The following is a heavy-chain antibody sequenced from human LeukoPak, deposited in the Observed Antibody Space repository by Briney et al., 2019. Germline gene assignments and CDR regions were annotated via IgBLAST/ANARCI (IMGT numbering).Heavy chain of an antibody. CDR2: FGVSGSST. CDR3: AEDIVVVVAATVGKN. V-gene: IGHV3-23*01. Sequence: GRSLRLSCAPSGFTFSSYAMSSVRQAPGQGLEWVSAFGVSGSSTSYADSVKGRFTISRDNSKNMLYLQMNSLRAEDTAVYYCAEDIVVVVAATVGKNWGQGTLVTVSS. CDR1: GFTFSSYA. J-gene: IGHJ4*02. D-gene: IGHD2-15*01.